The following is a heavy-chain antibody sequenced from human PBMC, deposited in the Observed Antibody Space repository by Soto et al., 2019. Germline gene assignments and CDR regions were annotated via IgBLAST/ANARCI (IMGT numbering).Heavy chain of an antibody. V-gene: IGHV3-30*18. CDR1: GFTFSSYG. Sequence: QVQLVESGGGVVQPGRSLRLSCAASGFTFSSYGMHWVRQAPGKGLEWVAVISYDGSNKYYADSVKGRFTISRDNSKNPLYLQMNSLRAEDTAVYYCAKSLVRGVIFDYWGQGTLVTVSS. CDR3: AKSLVRGVIFDY. CDR2: ISYDGSNK. D-gene: IGHD3-10*01. J-gene: IGHJ4*02.